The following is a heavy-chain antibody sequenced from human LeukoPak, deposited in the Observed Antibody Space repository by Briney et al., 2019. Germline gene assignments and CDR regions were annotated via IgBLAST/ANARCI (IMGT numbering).Heavy chain of an antibody. CDR2: IYWDDDK. CDR3: ALRRRSSSWLGRVDY. V-gene: IGHV2-5*02. J-gene: IGHJ4*02. Sequence: SGPTLVNPTQTLTLTCTFSGFSLSTSGGGVGWIRQPPGKALEWLPLIYWDDDKRYSPSLKSRLTITKDTSKNQVVLTMTNMDPVDTATYYCALRRRSSSWLGRVDYWGQGTLVTVSS. CDR1: GFSLSTSGGG. D-gene: IGHD6-13*01.